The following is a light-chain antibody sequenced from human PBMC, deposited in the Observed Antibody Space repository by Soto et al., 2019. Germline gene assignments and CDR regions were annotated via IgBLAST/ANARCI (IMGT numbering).Light chain of an antibody. V-gene: IGKV3-20*01. CDR3: QQYGSSPIT. Sequence: EIVLTQSPGTLSLSPGERATLSCRASQSVSSSYLAWYQQKSGQAPRLLIYGASIRATVIPDRFSGSGSGTDFTLTISRLEPDDFAAYYCQQYGSSPITFGQGTRLE. CDR2: GAS. CDR1: QSVSSSY. J-gene: IGKJ5*01.